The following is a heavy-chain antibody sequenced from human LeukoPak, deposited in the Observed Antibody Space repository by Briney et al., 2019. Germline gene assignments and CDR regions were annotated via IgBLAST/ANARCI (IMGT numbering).Heavy chain of an antibody. CDR1: GGSISSYY. D-gene: IGHD6-13*01. J-gene: IGHJ5*02. V-gene: IGHV4-59*01. CDR2: IYYSGST. CDR3: ARSSSSWWFDP. Sequence: PSETLSLTCTVSGGSISSYYWGWIRQPPGKGLEWIGYIYYSGSTNYNPSLKSRVTISVHTSKNQFSLKLSSVTAADTAVYYGARSSSSWWFDPWGQGTLVTVSS.